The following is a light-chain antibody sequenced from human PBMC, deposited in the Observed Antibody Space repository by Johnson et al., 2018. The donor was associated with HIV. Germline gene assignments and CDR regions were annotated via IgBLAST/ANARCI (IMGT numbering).Light chain of an antibody. CDR2: ENN. Sequence: QSVLTQPPSVSAAPGQKVTISCSGSSSNIGNNYVSWYQQLPGTAPKLLIYENNKRPSGIPDRFSGSKSGTSATLGITGLQTGDEADYYCGTWDSSLSAVYVFGPGPKVTVL. CDR1: SSNIGNNY. J-gene: IGLJ1*01. V-gene: IGLV1-51*02. CDR3: GTWDSSLSAVYV.